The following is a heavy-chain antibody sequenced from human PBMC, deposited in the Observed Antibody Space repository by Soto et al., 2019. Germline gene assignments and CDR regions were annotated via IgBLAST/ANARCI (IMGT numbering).Heavy chain of an antibody. Sequence: SETLSLTCAVYGGCFSAHYWSWIRHSPGKGPEWIGETNHSGSTSQGPSLKGRVTLAVDTSKDQFSLKLRSVTAADTAVYYCARGIAIILGAQTDARNKYYLDSWGQGSLVTVSS. J-gene: IGHJ4*02. V-gene: IGHV4-34*01. CDR2: TNHSGST. CDR1: GGCFSAHY. CDR3: ARGIAIILGAQTDARNKYYLDS. D-gene: IGHD2-21*01.